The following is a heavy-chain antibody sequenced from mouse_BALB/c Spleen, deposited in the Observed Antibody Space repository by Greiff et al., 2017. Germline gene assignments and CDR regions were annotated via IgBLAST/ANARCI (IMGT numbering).Heavy chain of an antibody. D-gene: IGHD4-1*02. Sequence: EVQLVESGAELVKPGASVKLSCTASGFNIKDTYMHWVKQRPEQGLEWIGRIDPANGNTKYDPKFQGKATITADTSSNTAYLQLSSLTSEDTAVYYCASNCYYAMDYWGQGTSVTVSS. V-gene: IGHV14-3*02. CDR3: ASNCYYAMDY. J-gene: IGHJ4*01. CDR1: GFNIKDTY. CDR2: IDPANGNT.